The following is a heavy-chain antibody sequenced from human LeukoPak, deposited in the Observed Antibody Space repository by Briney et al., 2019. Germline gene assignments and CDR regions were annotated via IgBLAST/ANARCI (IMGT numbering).Heavy chain of an antibody. Sequence: ASVKVSCKASGYTFTGYYMHWVRQAPGQGLEWMGWINPNSGGTDYAQKFQGRVTMTRDTSISTVYMELSRLRSDDTAVYYCARVVGATSESWFDPWGQGTLVTVSS. D-gene: IGHD1-26*01. V-gene: IGHV1-2*02. CDR2: INPNSGGT. CDR1: GYTFTGYY. J-gene: IGHJ5*02. CDR3: ARVVGATSESWFDP.